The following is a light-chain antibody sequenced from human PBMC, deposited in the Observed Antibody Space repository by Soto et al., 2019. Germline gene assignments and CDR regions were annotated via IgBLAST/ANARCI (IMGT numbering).Light chain of an antibody. CDR3: MQGTHWPIT. CDR1: QSLVHSDGIAY. CDR2: KVS. V-gene: IGKV2-30*02. Sequence: DTEMTQTPLSLSVTPGQPASISCKSSQSLVHSDGIAYFSWFQQRPGRSPRRLIYKVSNRDSGVPARFSGSGSGTDFALKISRVEAEDVGVYYCMQGTHWPITFGQGTRLEIK. J-gene: IGKJ5*01.